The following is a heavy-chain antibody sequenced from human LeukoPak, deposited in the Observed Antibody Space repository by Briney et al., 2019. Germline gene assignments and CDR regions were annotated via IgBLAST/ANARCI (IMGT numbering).Heavy chain of an antibody. V-gene: IGHV1-69*04. CDR2: IIPILGIA. CDR3: ARGIAVAGSPGFDY. J-gene: IGHJ4*02. CDR1: GGTFSSYA. Sequence: GASVKVSCKASGGTFSSYAISWVRQAPGQGLEWMGWIIPILGIANYAQTFQGRVTITADKSTSTAYMELSSLRSEDTAVYYCARGIAVAGSPGFDYWGQGTLVTVSS. D-gene: IGHD6-19*01.